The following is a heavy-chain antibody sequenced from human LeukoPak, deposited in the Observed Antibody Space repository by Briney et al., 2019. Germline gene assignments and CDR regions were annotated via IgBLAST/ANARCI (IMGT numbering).Heavy chain of an antibody. V-gene: IGHV3-23*01. Sequence: GGSLRLSCAASGFAFSSYVINWVRQAPGKGLEWVSATGGTGRTYYADPVKGRFTISRDNSKNTVFLQMNSLRAEDTAVYYCAKHSSGWSGWFDPWGQGTLVTVSS. D-gene: IGHD6-19*01. CDR2: TGGTGRT. J-gene: IGHJ5*02. CDR3: AKHSSGWSGWFDP. CDR1: GFAFSSYV.